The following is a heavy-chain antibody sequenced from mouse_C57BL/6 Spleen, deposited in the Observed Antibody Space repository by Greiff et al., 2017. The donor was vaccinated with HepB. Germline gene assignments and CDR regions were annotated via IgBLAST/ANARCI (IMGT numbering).Heavy chain of an antibody. J-gene: IGHJ3*01. CDR2: IWSGGST. Sequence: QVQLQQSGPGLVQPSQSLSITCTVSGFSLTSYGVHWVRQSPGKGLEWLGVIWSGGSTDYNAAFISRLSISKDNSKSQVFFKMNSLQADDTAIYYCARKSVSEGFAYWGQGTLVTVSA. CDR1: GFSLTSYG. CDR3: ARKSVSEGFAY. V-gene: IGHV2-2*01.